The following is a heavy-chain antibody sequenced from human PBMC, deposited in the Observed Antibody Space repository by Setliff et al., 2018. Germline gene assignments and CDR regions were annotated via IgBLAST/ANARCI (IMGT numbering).Heavy chain of an antibody. V-gene: IGHV1-69*10. CDR2: IIPILGIA. D-gene: IGHD3-16*01. CDR3: ARASRGGSLNYYYYYMDV. J-gene: IGHJ6*03. CDR1: GYSFTVFG. Sequence: GASVKVSCKTSGYSFTVFGISWVRQAPGQGLEWMGGIIPILGIANYAQKFQGRVTITTDESTSTAYMELSSLRSEDTAVYYCARASRGGSLNYYYYYMDVWGKGTTVTVSS.